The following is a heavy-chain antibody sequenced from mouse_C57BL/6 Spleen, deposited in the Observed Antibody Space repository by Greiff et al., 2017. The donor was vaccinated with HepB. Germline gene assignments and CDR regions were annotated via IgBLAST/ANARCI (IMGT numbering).Heavy chain of an antibody. CDR1: GYTFTGYW. V-gene: IGHV1-9*01. J-gene: IGHJ4*01. Sequence: VQLQQSGAELMKPGASVKLSCKATGYTFTGYWIEWVKQRPGHGLEWIGEILPGSGSTNYNEKFKGKATLTADTSSNTAYMQRSSLTTEDSAIYYCARGGSSRYYAMDYWGQGTSVTVSS. D-gene: IGHD1-1*01. CDR3: ARGGSSRYYAMDY. CDR2: ILPGSGST.